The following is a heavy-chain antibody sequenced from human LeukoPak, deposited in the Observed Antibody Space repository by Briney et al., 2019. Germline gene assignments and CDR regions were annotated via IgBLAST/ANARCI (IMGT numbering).Heavy chain of an antibody. D-gene: IGHD6-19*01. J-gene: IGHJ6*02. CDR1: GFTFSSYG. V-gene: IGHV3-30*18. Sequence: GGSLRLSCAASGFTFSSYGVHWVRQAPGKGLEWVAVISYDGSNEYYVDSVKGRFTISRDSSKNTLYLQMNSLRAEDTAVYYCAKSMRSGWTYGMDVWCQGTTVTVSS. CDR2: ISYDGSNE. CDR3: AKSMRSGWTYGMDV.